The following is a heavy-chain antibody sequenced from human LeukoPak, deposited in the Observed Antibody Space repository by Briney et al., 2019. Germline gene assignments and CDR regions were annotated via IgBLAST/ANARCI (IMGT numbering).Heavy chain of an antibody. CDR2: IYPSDSDT. Sequence: NAGGSLHISCKSSGYRFTNYWIGWVRQMPGKGLEWMAIIYPSDSDTRYSPSFQVQVNISDDKSIDTAYLVWSRLEASDSAMYCGVRRMTGSSYDNWGQGTLVTVSS. J-gene: IGHJ4*02. CDR3: VRRMTGSSYDN. D-gene: IGHD4-11*01. V-gene: IGHV5-51*01. CDR1: GYRFTNYW.